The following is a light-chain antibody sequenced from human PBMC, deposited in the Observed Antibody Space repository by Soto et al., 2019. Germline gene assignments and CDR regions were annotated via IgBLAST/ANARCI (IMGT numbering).Light chain of an antibody. V-gene: IGKV1-9*01. CDR1: QGLSSD. CDR2: AAY. J-gene: IGKJ5*01. CDR3: QQLNSYPIT. Sequence: DIQLTQSPSFLSASVGDRVTITCRASQGLSSDLAWYQQKPGKAPKLLIYAAYTLQSGVPSRFSGSGSGTEFTRTISSLQPEAFATYYCQQLNSYPITFGQGTRLEIK.